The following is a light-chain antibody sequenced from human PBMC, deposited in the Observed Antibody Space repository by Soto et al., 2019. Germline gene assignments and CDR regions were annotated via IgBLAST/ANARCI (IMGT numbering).Light chain of an antibody. CDR3: QQYNSYST. V-gene: IGKV1-39*01. J-gene: IGKJ1*01. CDR2: AAS. Sequence: DIQMTQSPSSLSAFVGDRVTITCRASLTISSYLNWYQQKSGKAPKLLISAASSLESGVPPRFSGSGSGTEFTLTISSLQPDDFATYYCQQYNSYSTFGQGTKVDIK. CDR1: LTISSY.